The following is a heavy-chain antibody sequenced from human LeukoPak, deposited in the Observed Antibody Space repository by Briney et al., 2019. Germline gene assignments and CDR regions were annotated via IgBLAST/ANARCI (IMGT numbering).Heavy chain of an antibody. CDR2: ISGSGGST. CDR3: AKDRDLSGWGDYFDY. Sequence: GGSLRLSCTASGFTFSNSGMHWVRQAPGKGLEWVSAISGSGGSTYYADSVKGRFTISRDNSKSTLYLQMNSLRAEDTAVYYCAKDRDLSGWGDYFDYWGQGTLVTVSS. CDR1: GFTFSNSG. V-gene: IGHV3-23*01. J-gene: IGHJ4*02. D-gene: IGHD6-19*01.